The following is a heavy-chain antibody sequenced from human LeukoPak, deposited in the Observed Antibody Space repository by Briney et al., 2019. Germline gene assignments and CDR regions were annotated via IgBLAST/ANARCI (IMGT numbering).Heavy chain of an antibody. CDR3: ARASVSYCGGDCYYWYFDL. CDR2: ISAYNGNT. Sequence: ALVKVSCKTSGYTFTDYYMHWVRQAPGQGLEWMGWISAYNGNTNYAQKLQGRVTMTTDTSTSTAYMELRSLRSDDTAVYYCARASVSYCGGDCYYWYFDLWGRGTLVTVSS. V-gene: IGHV1-18*04. D-gene: IGHD2-21*02. CDR1: GYTFTDYY. J-gene: IGHJ2*01.